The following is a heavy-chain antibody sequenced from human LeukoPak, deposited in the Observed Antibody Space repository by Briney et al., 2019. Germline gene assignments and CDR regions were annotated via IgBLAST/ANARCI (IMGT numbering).Heavy chain of an antibody. Sequence: SVKVSCKASGGTFSSYAISWVRQAPGQGLEWMGGIIPIFGTANYAQKFQGRVTITTDESTSTAYMELSSLRSEDTAVYYCARARGYDFWSGYYKDYYYYMDVWGKGTTVTVSS. CDR3: ARARGYDFWSGYYKDYYYYMDV. D-gene: IGHD3-3*01. V-gene: IGHV1-69*05. CDR2: IIPIFGTA. CDR1: GGTFSSYA. J-gene: IGHJ6*03.